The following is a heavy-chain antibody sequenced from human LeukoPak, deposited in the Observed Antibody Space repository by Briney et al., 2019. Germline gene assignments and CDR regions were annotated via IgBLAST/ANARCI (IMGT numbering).Heavy chain of an antibody. D-gene: IGHD4-11*01. CDR3: TLRNSI. V-gene: IGHV3-15*01. Sequence: PGGSLRLSCEVSGVIFSNYWMSWVRQAPGKGLEWVGRIKAKSDGETLDYGTAVKGRFTISRDDSKNTVYLQMNNLKTEDTGMYYCTLRNSIRGHGTLVTVSS. CDR1: GVIFSNYW. J-gene: IGHJ1*01. CDR2: IKAKSDGETL.